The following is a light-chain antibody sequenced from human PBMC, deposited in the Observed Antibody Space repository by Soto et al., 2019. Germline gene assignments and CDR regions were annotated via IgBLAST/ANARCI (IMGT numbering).Light chain of an antibody. CDR3: SSFTGASTI. Sequence: QSALTQPASVSGSLGQSITIPCSGTSSDVGGYDYVSWYQQYPGKAPKLIIYEVANRPSGLSYRFSGSKSGNTASLTISGLQAEDEADYYCSSFTGASTIFGTGTKVTVL. CDR1: SSDVGGYDY. J-gene: IGLJ1*01. CDR2: EVA. V-gene: IGLV2-14*01.